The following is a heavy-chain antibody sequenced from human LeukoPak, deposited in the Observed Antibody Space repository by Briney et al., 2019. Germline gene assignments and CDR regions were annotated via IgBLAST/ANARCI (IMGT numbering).Heavy chain of an antibody. D-gene: IGHD2-2*01. CDR2: IDPSSTYI. V-gene: IGHV3-21*01. J-gene: IGHJ4*02. CDR3: ARAPTVLVGYCSSSSCQADY. Sequence: GGSLRLSCAASGFTFRSYSMNWVRQAPGKGLEWDSAIDPSSTYIYYADSVKGRFTISRDNAENSLYLQMNSLRVEDTAVYYCARAPTVLVGYCSSSSCQADYWGQGTLVTVSS. CDR1: GFTFRSYS.